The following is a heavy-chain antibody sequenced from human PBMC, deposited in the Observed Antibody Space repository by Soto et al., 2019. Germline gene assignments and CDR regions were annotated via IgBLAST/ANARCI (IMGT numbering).Heavy chain of an antibody. CDR1: GFTFSSYN. Sequence: EVQLVESGGDVVKAGGSLRLSCVGSGFTFSSYNMHWVRQAPGKGLEWVSSISASSTYIHYADSVKGRFTISRDNANNSLYLHMNSLRAADTGVYYCARNGNFYDSGGSRDYWGQGTLVTVSS. V-gene: IGHV3-21*01. CDR2: ISASSTYI. J-gene: IGHJ4*02. CDR3: ARNGNFYDSGGSRDY. D-gene: IGHD3-22*01.